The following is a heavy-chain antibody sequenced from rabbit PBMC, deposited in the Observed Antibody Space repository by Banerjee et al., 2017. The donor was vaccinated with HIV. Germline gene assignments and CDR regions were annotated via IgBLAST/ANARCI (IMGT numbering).Heavy chain of an antibody. V-gene: IGHV1S45*01. CDR1: GLDFSSSYW. J-gene: IGHJ4*01. CDR3: ARNFDL. Sequence: QEQLEESGGDLVKPEGSLTLTCTASGLDFSSSYWICWVRQAPGKGLEWIACIAAGSSGSSHYATWAKGRFTISKMPSTTVTLQMTSLTAADTATYFCARNFDLWGPGTLVTVS. CDR2: IAAGSSGSS.